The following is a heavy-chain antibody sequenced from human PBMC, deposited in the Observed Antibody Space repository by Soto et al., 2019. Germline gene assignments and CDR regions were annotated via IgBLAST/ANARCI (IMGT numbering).Heavy chain of an antibody. J-gene: IGHJ4*02. CDR2: IYYTGST. CDR3: ATGRYYYGSEY. V-gene: IGHV4-39*07. Sequence: SETLSLTCTVSGGSISSSSYYWGWIRQPPGKGLEWVGTIYYTGSTNYNPSLQSRVTISLDTSRNEFSLKLNSVTAADTAVYYCATGRYYYGSEYWGQGTLVTVSS. CDR1: GGSISSSSYY. D-gene: IGHD3-10*01.